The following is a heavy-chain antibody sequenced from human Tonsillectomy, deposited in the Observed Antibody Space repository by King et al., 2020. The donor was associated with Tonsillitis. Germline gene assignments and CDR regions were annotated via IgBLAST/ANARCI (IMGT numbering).Heavy chain of an antibody. CDR2: IYHSGST. V-gene: IGHV4-30-2*01. Sequence: QLQESGSGLVKPSQTLSLTCAVSGGSISSGAYSWCSWSWIRQPPGKGLEWIGYIYHSGSTYYNPSLKRRVTISVDTSKNQFSLKISSVTAADTAVYYCARAISSSFTYGMDVWGQGTTVTVSS. CDR1: GGSISSGAYS. D-gene: IGHD6-6*01. J-gene: IGHJ6*02. CDR3: ARAISSSFTYGMDV.